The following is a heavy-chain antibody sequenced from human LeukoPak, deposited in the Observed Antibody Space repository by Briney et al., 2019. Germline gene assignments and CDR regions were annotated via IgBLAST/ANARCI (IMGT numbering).Heavy chain of an antibody. Sequence: GGSLRLSCAASGFTFSSYSMNWVRQAPGKGLEWVSSISSSSSYIYYADSVKGRFTISRDNAKNSLYLQMNSLGAEDTAVYYCARVAGSGSHAIDYWGQGTLVTVSS. CDR1: GFTFSSYS. V-gene: IGHV3-21*01. D-gene: IGHD3-10*01. CDR3: ARVAGSGSHAIDY. CDR2: ISSSSSYI. J-gene: IGHJ4*02.